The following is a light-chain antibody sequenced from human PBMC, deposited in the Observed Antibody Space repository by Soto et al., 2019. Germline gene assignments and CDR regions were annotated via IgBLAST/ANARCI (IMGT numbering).Light chain of an antibody. CDR2: GAS. V-gene: IGKV3-20*01. CDR3: KQYGSTPPLT. J-gene: IGKJ4*01. Sequence: EIVLTQSPGTLSLSPGERATLSCRASQSVSSSYLAWYQQKPGQAPRLLIYGASSRATGIPDRFSGSGSGTEFTLTISRLEPEDFAVYYCKQYGSTPPLTFGGGTKVEIK. CDR1: QSVSSSY.